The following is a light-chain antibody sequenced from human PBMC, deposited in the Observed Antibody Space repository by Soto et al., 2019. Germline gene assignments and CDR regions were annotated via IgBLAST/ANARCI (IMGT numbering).Light chain of an antibody. Sequence: IQMTQSPSTLSASVGDRVTITCRASQSISGWLAWYQQKPGRAPNLLIFDASTLESGVPSRFSGSGSGTEFTLTITSLQPDDFATYYCQQYNSYSITFGQGTRLENK. CDR3: QQYNSYSIT. V-gene: IGKV1-5*01. J-gene: IGKJ5*01. CDR1: QSISGW. CDR2: DAS.